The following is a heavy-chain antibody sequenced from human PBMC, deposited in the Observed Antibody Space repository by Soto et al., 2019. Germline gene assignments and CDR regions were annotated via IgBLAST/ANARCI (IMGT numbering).Heavy chain of an antibody. CDR1: GFIFSTYG. V-gene: IGHV3-33*01. D-gene: IGHD1-26*01. CDR2: IWYDGSNK. J-gene: IGHJ4*02. CDR3: ARAVGPFDY. Sequence: GGSLRLSCAASGFIFSTYGMHWVRQAPGKGLEWVAVIWYDGSNKYYADSVKGRFTISRDNSKNTLYLQMNSLRAEDTAVYYCARAVGPFDYWGQGTLVTVSS.